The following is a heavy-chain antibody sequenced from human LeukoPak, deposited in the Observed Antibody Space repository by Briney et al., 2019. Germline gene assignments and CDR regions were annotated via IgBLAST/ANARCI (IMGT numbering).Heavy chain of an antibody. CDR1: GYRFTTYW. J-gene: IGHJ4*02. V-gene: IGHV5-51*01. D-gene: IGHD6-19*01. Sequence: GESLKISCKGSGYRFTTYWIGWVRQMPGKGLGWMGIIYPDDSDTRYSPSFEGQVTISADKSISTAYLQWSSLKASDTAMYFCTRRVSSSSGWYAGYWGQGTLVTVS. CDR2: IYPDDSDT. CDR3: TRRVSSSSGWYAGY.